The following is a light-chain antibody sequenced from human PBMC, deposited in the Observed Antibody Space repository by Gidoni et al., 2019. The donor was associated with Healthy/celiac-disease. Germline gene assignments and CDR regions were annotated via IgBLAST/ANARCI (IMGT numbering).Light chain of an antibody. CDR3: QQRSNWLFT. CDR1: QRVSSY. Sequence: ELVLTHAPATLSLSPGTRATLSCRASQRVSSYLAWYQQKPGQAPRLLIYDASTMATGIPARFSGSGSGTDFTLTISSLEPEDFAVYYCQQRSNWLFTFGPXTKVDIK. CDR2: DAS. V-gene: IGKV3-11*01. J-gene: IGKJ3*01.